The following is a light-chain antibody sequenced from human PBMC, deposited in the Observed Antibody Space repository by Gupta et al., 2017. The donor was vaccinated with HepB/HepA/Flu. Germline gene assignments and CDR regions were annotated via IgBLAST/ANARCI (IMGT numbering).Light chain of an antibody. CDR3: FQYKYRPDT. J-gene: IGKJ2*01. Sequence: EVVMTHSPLSLPVTLGQPASISCNSSQSLVHNGGDTFLDWFQQRPGQSPRRLIYRVSNRDSGVPDRFSGGGSGTYFTLRINRGEAEDVGVYYCFQYKYRPDTFGQGTKLEIK. V-gene: IGKV2-30*02. CDR1: QSLVHNGGDTF. CDR2: RVS.